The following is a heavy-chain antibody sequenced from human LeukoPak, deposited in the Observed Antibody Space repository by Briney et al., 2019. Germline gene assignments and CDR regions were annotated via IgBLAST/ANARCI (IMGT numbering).Heavy chain of an antibody. CDR1: GFTFSSYA. CDR2: ISYDGSNK. V-gene: IGHV3-30*04. J-gene: IGHJ4*02. D-gene: IGHD3-3*01. Sequence: GGSLRLSCAASGFTFSSYAMHWVRQAPGKGLEWVAVISYDGSNKYYADSVKGRFTISRDNSKNTLYLQMNSLRAEDTAVYYCAKEYYDFWSGYPHDYWGQGTLVTVSS. CDR3: AKEYYDFWSGYPHDY.